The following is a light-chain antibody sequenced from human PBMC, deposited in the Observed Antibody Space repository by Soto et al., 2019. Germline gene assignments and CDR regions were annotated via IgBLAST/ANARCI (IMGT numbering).Light chain of an antibody. CDR1: SSDIGGYNY. CDR2: AVT. CDR3: TSYTRSSIYV. Sequence: QSVLTQPASVSGSPGQSITISCTGTSSDIGGYNYVSWYQQDSGKAPKLIIYAVTDRPSGVSSRFSGSKSGNTAFLTISGLQAEDEADYYCTSYTRSSIYVSGTGTKVTVL. V-gene: IGLV2-14*01. J-gene: IGLJ1*01.